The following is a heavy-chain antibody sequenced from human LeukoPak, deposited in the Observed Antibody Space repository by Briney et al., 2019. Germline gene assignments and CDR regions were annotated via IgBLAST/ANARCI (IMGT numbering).Heavy chain of an antibody. J-gene: IGHJ4*02. V-gene: IGHV3-73*01. CDR2: IRSKANSYAT. CDR1: GFTFSGSA. CDR3: TTQPQMTTVTTVDY. D-gene: IGHD4-17*01. Sequence: GGSLRLSCAASGFTFSGSAMHWVRQASGKGLEWVGRIRSKANSYATAYAASVKGRFTISRDDSKNTAYLQMNSPETEDTAVYYCTTQPQMTTVTTVDYWGQGTLVTVSS.